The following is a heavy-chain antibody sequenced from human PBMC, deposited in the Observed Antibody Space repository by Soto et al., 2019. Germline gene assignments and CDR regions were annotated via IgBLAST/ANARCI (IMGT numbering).Heavy chain of an antibody. J-gene: IGHJ3*02. D-gene: IGHD4-17*01. Sequence: PSETLSLTCTVSGGSISSGGYYWSWIRQHPGKGLEWIGYIYYSGSTYYNPSLKSRVTISVDTSKNQFSLKLSSMTAADTAVYYCASTADYGGNSVGAEAFDIWGQGTMVTVSS. CDR2: IYYSGST. CDR3: ASTADYGGNSVGAEAFDI. V-gene: IGHV4-31*03. CDR1: GGSISSGGYY.